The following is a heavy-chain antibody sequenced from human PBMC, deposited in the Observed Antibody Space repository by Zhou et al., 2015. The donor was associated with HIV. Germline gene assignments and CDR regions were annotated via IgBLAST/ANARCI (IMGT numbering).Heavy chain of an antibody. CDR3: ARTPVYSNYFTSYYYYMDV. CDR1: GGSFP. D-gene: IGHD4-11*01. CDR2: INPFFGTT. V-gene: IGHV1-69*01. Sequence: QVVLIQSGAEVRRPGSSVKISCKASGGSFPVTWVRQAPGQGLEWMGGINPFFGTTNYAQKFQGRVSITADESTSTTYKQLDNLRSEDTAVYYCARTPVYSNYFTSYYYYMDVWAKEPTSPSP. J-gene: IGHJ6*03.